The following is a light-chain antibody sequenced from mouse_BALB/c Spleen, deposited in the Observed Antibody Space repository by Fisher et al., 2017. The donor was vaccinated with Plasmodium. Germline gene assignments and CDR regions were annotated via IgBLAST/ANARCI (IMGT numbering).Light chain of an antibody. J-gene: IGKJ5*01. CDR1: QFISNN. V-gene: IGKV5-43*01. Sequence: DIVITQSPATLSVTPGDSVSLSCRASQFISNNLHWYQQKSHESPSLLITYASQSISGIPSRFSGSGSGTDFTLRIDSVETKDFGMYFCQHSNSWPLTFGTETKLELK. CDR3: QHSNSWPLT. CDR2: YAS.